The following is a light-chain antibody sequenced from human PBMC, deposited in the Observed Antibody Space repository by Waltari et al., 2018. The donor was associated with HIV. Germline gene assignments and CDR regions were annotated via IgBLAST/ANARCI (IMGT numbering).Light chain of an antibody. CDR3: QQYNNWPPWT. CDR1: QRVTSN. V-gene: IGKV3-15*01. Sequence: EIVMTQSPATLSVSPGERATLSCRASQRVTSNLAWYQQKPGQAPRLLIYGASIRATGIPARFSGSGSGTEFTLTISSLQSEDFAFYYCQQYNNWPPWTFGQGTKVEIK. CDR2: GAS. J-gene: IGKJ1*01.